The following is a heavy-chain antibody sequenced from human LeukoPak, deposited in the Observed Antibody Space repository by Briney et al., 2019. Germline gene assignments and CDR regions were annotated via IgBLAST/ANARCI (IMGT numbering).Heavy chain of an antibody. J-gene: IGHJ6*03. CDR2: ISSSGSTM. Sequence: GGSLRLSCAASGFTFSDYYMSWLRQAPGRGLEWVSKISSSGSTMYYADSVKGRFTFSRDNAKNSLYLQMNSLRAEDTAVYYCARAQLVLSYYYYYMDVWGKGTTVTVSS. CDR3: ARAQLVLSYYYYYMDV. CDR1: GFTFSDYY. V-gene: IGHV3-11*04. D-gene: IGHD6-6*01.